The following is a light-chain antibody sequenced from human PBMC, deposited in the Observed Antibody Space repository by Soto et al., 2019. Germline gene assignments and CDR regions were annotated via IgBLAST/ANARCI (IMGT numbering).Light chain of an antibody. V-gene: IGKV3-15*01. CDR3: QQYNNWPLT. J-gene: IGKJ4*01. CDR1: RSFASSY. CDR2: GAS. Sequence: EIVLTQSPATLSLSPGERATLSCRASRSFASSYLAWYQHKPGQAPRLLIYGASTRATGIPAKFSGSGSGTEFTLTISSLQSEDFAVYYCQQYNNWPLTFGGGTKVEIK.